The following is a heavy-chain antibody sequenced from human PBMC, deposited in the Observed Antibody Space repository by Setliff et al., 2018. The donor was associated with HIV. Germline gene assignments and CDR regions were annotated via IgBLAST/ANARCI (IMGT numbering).Heavy chain of an antibody. CDR3: AREGLPTPYYFDY. J-gene: IGHJ4*02. V-gene: IGHV4-30-4*08. Sequence: SETLSLTCTVSGGSISSSGYFWSWIRQPPGKGLEWIGFIYSSGSAYYNPSLKSRITISVDTSKNQFSLKLSSVTATDRAVYYCAREGLPTPYYFDYWGQGTLVTVSS. CDR1: GGSISSSGYF. CDR2: IYSSGSA.